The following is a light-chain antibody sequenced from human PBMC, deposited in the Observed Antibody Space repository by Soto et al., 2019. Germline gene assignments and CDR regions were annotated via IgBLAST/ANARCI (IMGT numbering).Light chain of an antibody. CDR3: QKYDQWHTVT. V-gene: IGKV3-15*01. Sequence: EVFMTDAPATLPVCPLERATLSCRASQSVTINLAWYQQKPGQYPRLLIFDTYTRVTGIPDRFSGSGSGTEFTLTTNSLQSEDFAVHSRQKYDQWHTVTFAGGNXVDIK. CDR1: QSVTIN. CDR2: DTY. J-gene: IGKJ4*01.